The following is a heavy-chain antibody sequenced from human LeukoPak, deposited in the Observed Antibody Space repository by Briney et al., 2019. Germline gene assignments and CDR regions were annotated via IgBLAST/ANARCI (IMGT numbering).Heavy chain of an antibody. V-gene: IGHV3-72*01. CDR1: GFTFSDHY. D-gene: IGHD3-22*01. Sequence: GGSLRLSCAASGFTFSDHYMDWVCQAPGKGLEWVGRTRNKANSYTTEYAASVKGRFTISRDDSKNSLYLQMNSLKTEDTAVYYCARGPGGYYYDSSGYSFYYYYYMDVWGKGTTVTVSS. CDR2: TRNKANSYTT. CDR3: ARGPGGYYYDSSGYSFYYYYYMDV. J-gene: IGHJ6*03.